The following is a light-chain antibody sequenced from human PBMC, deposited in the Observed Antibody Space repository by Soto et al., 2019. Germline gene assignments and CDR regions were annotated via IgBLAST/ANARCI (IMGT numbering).Light chain of an antibody. V-gene: IGKV3-15*01. Sequence: VLTQSPATLSVSAGERATLSCRASQSVSSNLAWYQQKPGQAPRLLIYDTSTRATGTPARFSGSGSGTEFTLIISSLQSEDFAVYYCQQYNNWPPWTFGQGTKVDIK. CDR2: DTS. J-gene: IGKJ1*01. CDR3: QQYNNWPPWT. CDR1: QSVSSN.